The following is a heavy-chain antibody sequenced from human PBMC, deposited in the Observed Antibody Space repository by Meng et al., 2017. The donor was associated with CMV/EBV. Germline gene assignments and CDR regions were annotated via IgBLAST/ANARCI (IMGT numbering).Heavy chain of an antibody. D-gene: IGHD6-13*01. CDR2: IIPIFGTA. Sequence: SVQVSCKASGGTFSSYAISWVRQAPGQGLEWMGGIIPIFGTANYAQKFQGRVTITTDESTSTAYMELSSLRSEDTAVYYCARDSSDYSSSWYLGYWGQGTLVTVSS. CDR1: GGTFSSYA. J-gene: IGHJ4*02. V-gene: IGHV1-69*05. CDR3: ARDSSDYSSSWYLGY.